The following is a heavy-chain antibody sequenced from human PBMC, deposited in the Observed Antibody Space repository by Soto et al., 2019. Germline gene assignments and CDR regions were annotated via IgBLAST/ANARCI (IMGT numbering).Heavy chain of an antibody. CDR1: GGSISSYY. CDR2: IYYSGST. Sequence: TSETLSLTCTVSGGSISSYYWSWIRQPPGKGLEWIGYIYYSGSTNYNPSLKSRVTISVDTSKNQFSLKLSSVTAADTAVYYRARRYGGALDYWCQGTLVTVSS. D-gene: IGHD4-17*01. J-gene: IGHJ4*02. V-gene: IGHV4-59*08. CDR3: ARRYGGALDY.